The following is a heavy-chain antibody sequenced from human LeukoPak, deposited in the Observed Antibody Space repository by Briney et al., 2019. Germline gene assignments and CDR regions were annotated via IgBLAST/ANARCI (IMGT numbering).Heavy chain of an antibody. V-gene: IGHV4-38-2*02. J-gene: IGHJ5*02. D-gene: IGHD3-16*01. CDR1: GYSITSGFS. CDR3: AREGAVPGIDP. CDR2: ISHSWTT. Sequence: KPSETLSLTCAVSGYSITSGFSWGWIRQPPGKGLEWIGTISHSWTTDYKSTLESRLTISMDTSKNLFSLRLTSVTAADTAVYYCAREGAVPGIDPWGQGTLVTVSS.